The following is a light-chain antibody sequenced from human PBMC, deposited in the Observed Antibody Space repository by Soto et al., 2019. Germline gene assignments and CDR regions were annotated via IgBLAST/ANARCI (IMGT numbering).Light chain of an antibody. CDR1: QSLSSW. Sequence: DIQMTQSPSTLSASLGDRVTITCRASQSLSSWLAWYQQKPGRAPNLLIYDASILQSGVPSRFSGSGSETEFTLTISGLQPDDFATYYCQPYNTYSWAFGPGTKVEVK. CDR3: QPYNTYSWA. CDR2: DAS. J-gene: IGKJ1*01. V-gene: IGKV1-5*01.